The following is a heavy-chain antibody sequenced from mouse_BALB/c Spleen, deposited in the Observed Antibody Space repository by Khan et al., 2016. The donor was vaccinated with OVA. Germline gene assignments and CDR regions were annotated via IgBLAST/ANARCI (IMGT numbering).Heavy chain of an antibody. CDR1: GYTFSNYV. Sequence: VQLQQSGPELVEPGASVKMSCKASGYTFSNYVMHWVKQKPGQGLEWIGYINPDNAGTRYNEKFKGKATLTSDISSTTAYMEFSSLTSEDSAVYYWAREASSWDFSFPYWGQGTLVTVSA. CDR2: INPDNAGT. V-gene: IGHV1S136*01. CDR3: AREASSWDFSFPY. D-gene: IGHD4-1*01. J-gene: IGHJ3*01.